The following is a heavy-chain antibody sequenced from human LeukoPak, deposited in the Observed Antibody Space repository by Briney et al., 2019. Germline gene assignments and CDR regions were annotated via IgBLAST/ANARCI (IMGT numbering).Heavy chain of an antibody. J-gene: IGHJ4*02. Sequence: SETLSLTCTVSGGSISSYYWSWIRQPPGKGLEWIGEINHSGSTNYNPSLKSRVTISVDTSKNQFSLKLSSVTAADTAVYYCARESIAAAAEYWGQGTLVTVSS. CDR2: INHSGST. CDR1: GGSISSYY. V-gene: IGHV4-34*01. CDR3: ARESIAAAAEY. D-gene: IGHD6-13*01.